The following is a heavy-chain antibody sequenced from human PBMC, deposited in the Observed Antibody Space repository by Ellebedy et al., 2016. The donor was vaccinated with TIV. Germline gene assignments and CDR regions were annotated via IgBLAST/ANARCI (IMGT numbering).Heavy chain of an antibody. Sequence: PSETLSLTCAASGFTFTSYSMNWVRQAPGKGLEWVSSISSTGYYIYYADSVKGRFAISRDDARNSLFLQMNSLRAEDTAVYYCARSGEHDSWGQGTLVTVSS. V-gene: IGHV3-21*01. CDR3: ARSGEHDS. CDR1: GFTFTSYS. CDR2: ISSTGYYI. J-gene: IGHJ4*02. D-gene: IGHD1-26*01.